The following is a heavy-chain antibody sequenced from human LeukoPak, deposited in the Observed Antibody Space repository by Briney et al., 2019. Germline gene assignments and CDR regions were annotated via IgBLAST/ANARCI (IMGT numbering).Heavy chain of an antibody. J-gene: IGHJ3*02. Sequence: GASVKVSCRVYGYTLTELSMHWLRQAPGKGLEWVGGFDPEDGETIYAQKFPGRVTITEDTSTDTASMELTSLTSEDTAVYSCAKWNIFVNGAFDIWGQETMVTVSS. V-gene: IGHV1-24*01. CDR1: GYTLTELS. CDR3: AKWNIFVNGAFDI. CDR2: FDPEDGET. D-gene: IGHD2/OR15-2a*01.